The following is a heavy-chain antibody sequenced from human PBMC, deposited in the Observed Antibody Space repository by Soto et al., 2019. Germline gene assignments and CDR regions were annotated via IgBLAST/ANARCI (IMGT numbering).Heavy chain of an antibody. CDR2: IYYSGST. Sequence: PSETLSLTCTVSGGSISSSSYYWGWIRQPPGKGLEWIGSIYYSGSTYYNPSLKSRVTISVDTSKNQFSLKLSSVTAADTAVYYCARPLLRYFDWLSHADAFDIWGQGTTVTVSS. D-gene: IGHD3-9*01. CDR3: ARPLLRYFDWLSHADAFDI. CDR1: GGSISSSSYY. J-gene: IGHJ3*02. V-gene: IGHV4-39*01.